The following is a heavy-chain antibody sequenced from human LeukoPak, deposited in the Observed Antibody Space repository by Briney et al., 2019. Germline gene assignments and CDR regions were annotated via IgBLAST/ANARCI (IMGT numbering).Heavy chain of an antibody. J-gene: IGHJ4*02. CDR1: GFTFSSYA. D-gene: IGHD3-22*01. CDR2: ISGGSGST. CDR3: AKHRFESGGYHSTD. V-gene: IGHV3-23*01. Sequence: GGSLRLSCAASGFTFSSYAMSWVRQAPGKGLAWVSTISGGSGSTYCADSVKGRFTISRDNSKNTLYLQMNSLRDEDTAVYYCAKHRFESGGYHSTDWGQGTLVTVST.